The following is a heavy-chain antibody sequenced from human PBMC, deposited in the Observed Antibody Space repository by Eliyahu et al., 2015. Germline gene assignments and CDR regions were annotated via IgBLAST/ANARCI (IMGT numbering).Heavy chain of an antibody. D-gene: IGHD6-19*01. CDR2: IGTAGDT. CDR3: ARSIAVAGTDDAFDI. J-gene: IGHJ3*02. V-gene: IGHV3-13*01. CDR1: GFTFSSYD. Sequence: EVXLVEPGXGLVQPGGSXXLSCAASGFTFSSYDMHWVRQATGKGLEWVSAIGTAGDTYYPGSVKGRFTISRENAKNSLYLQMNSLRAGDTAVYYCARSIAVAGTDDAFDIWGQGTMVTVSS.